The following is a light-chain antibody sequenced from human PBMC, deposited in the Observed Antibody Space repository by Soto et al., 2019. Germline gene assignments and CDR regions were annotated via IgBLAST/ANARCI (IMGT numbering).Light chain of an antibody. J-gene: IGKJ1*01. CDR1: RNVSIY. CDR2: ATS. V-gene: IGKV1-39*01. Sequence: ESPLTQSPSSLSASVGDRLTLSCRASRNVSIYLNWYQHKPGKGPTLLIHATSNLQIGVPSRFSGSRSGPDFTLTISSLQPEDFATYYCQQSYSSPPTFGQGTKVDIK. CDR3: QQSYSSPPT.